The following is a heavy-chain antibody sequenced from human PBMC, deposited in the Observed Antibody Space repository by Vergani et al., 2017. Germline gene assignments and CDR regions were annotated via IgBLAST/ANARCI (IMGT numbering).Heavy chain of an antibody. D-gene: IGHD6-19*01. CDR2: INPSGGST. Sequence: QVQLVQSGAEVKKPGASVKVSCKASGYTFTSYYMHWVQQAPGQGLEWMGIINPSGGSTSYAQKFQGRVTMTRDTSTSTVYMELSSLRSEDTAVYYCARDDYSSGWSSGLDYWGQGTLVTVSS. CDR3: ARDDYSSGWSSGLDY. J-gene: IGHJ4*02. CDR1: GYTFTSYY. V-gene: IGHV1-46*01.